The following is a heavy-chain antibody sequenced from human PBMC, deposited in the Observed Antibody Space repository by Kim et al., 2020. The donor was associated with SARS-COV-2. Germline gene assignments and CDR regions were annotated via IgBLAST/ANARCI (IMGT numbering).Heavy chain of an antibody. D-gene: IGHD6-13*01. Sequence: GGSLRLSCAASGFTFSSYGMHWVRQAPGKGLEWVAAISCDRSNKNYADSVKGRFTISRDNSKNTLYLQMNSLRAEDTAVYNCAKELPAGDSNDWSYYYYGMDVWGQGTTVTVSS. J-gene: IGHJ6*02. V-gene: IGHV3-30*18. CDR2: ISCDRSNK. CDR1: GFTFSSYG. CDR3: AKELPAGDSNDWSYYYYGMDV.